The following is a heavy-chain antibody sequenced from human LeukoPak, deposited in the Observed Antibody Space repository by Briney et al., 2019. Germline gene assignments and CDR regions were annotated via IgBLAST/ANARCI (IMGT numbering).Heavy chain of an antibody. Sequence: GGSLRLSCAASGFTFSSYAMSWVRQAPGKGLEWVSAISGSGGSTYYADSVKGRFTISRDNSKNTLYLQMNNLRAEDTAMYYCAKDARLCGGDCFSTIDFWGQGTMVIVSS. D-gene: IGHD2-21*02. V-gene: IGHV3-23*01. J-gene: IGHJ3*01. CDR2: ISGSGGST. CDR1: GFTFSSYA. CDR3: AKDARLCGGDCFSTIDF.